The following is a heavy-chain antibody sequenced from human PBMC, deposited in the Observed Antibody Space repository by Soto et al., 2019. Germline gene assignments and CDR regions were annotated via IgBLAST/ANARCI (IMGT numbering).Heavy chain of an antibody. CDR2: IYHSGST. V-gene: IGHV4-30-2*01. J-gene: IGHJ4*02. CDR3: ARHNTYYYDSSTYYPDY. Sequence: SETLSLTCAVSGGSISSGGYSWSWIRQPPGKGLEWIGDIYHSGSTYYNPSLKSRVTISVDRSKKQFSLKLSSVTAADTAVYYCARHNTYYYDSSTYYPDYWGPRTLVSVSS. CDR1: GGSISSGGYS. D-gene: IGHD3-22*01.